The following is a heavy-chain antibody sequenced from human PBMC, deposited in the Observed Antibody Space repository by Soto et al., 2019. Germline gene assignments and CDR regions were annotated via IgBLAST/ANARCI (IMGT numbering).Heavy chain of an antibody. V-gene: IGHV4-34*01. D-gene: IGHD6-13*01. CDR1: GGSFSGYY. CDR2: INHSGST. CDR3: AKGSLVGVAAAFAFDI. J-gene: IGHJ3*02. Sequence: SETLSLTCAVYGGSFSGYYWSWIRQPPGKGLEWIGEINHSGSTNYNPSLKSRVTISVDTSKNQFSLKLSSVTAADTAVYYCAKGSLVGVAAAFAFDIWGQGTMVTVSS.